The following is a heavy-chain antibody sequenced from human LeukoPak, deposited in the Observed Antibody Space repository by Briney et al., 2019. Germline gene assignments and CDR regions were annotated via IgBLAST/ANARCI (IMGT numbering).Heavy chain of an antibody. J-gene: IGHJ3*02. D-gene: IGHD6-13*01. CDR2: IFGNGDTT. Sequence: SGGSLRLSCAASGFSFSSYAMNWVRQAPGKGLEWVSIIFGNGDTTYYADSVKGRFTISRDNAKNSLYLQMNSLRAEDTALYYCARVPRHKYSSSWISGAFDIWGQGTMVTVSS. V-gene: IGHV3-23*01. CDR3: ARVPRHKYSSSWISGAFDI. CDR1: GFSFSSYA.